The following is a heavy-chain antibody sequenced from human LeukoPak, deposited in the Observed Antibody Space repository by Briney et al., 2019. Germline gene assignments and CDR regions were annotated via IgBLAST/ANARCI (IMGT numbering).Heavy chain of an antibody. CDR3: AGRDSARNPWAY. J-gene: IGHJ4*02. D-gene: IGHD4-11*01. CDR1: GFTFTNFW. CDR2: IRPDGSEQ. Sequence: GGSLRLSCAASGFTFTNFWMNWIRRAPGRGVGWMANIRPDGSEQFYVDSVKGRFTISRDNAKNSVYLQMNSLRADDTAVYYCAGRDSARNPWAYWGQGTLVTVST. V-gene: IGHV3-7*01.